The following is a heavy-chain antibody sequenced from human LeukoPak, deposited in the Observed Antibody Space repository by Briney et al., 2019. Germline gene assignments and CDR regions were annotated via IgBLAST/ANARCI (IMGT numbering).Heavy chain of an antibody. Sequence: PGGSLRLSCAASGFTFSSYAMSWVRQAPGKGLEWVSAISGSGGSTYYADSVKGRFTISRDNSKNTLYLQMNSLRAEDTAVYYCARDPYFDWLRERGYYYYMDVWGKGTTVTVSS. V-gene: IGHV3-23*01. CDR3: ARDPYFDWLRERGYYYYMDV. CDR1: GFTFSSYA. CDR2: ISGSGGST. D-gene: IGHD3-9*01. J-gene: IGHJ6*03.